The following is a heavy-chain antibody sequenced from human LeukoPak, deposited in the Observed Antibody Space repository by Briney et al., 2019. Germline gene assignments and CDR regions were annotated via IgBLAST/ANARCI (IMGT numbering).Heavy chain of an antibody. CDR2: IKEDGSEQ. CDR3: ARDSFETDIDY. CDR1: GFSFSRYW. V-gene: IGHV3-7*01. J-gene: IGHJ4*02. D-gene: IGHD1-14*01. Sequence: GGTLRLSCAVSGFSFSRYWMSWVRQAPGKGLEWVANIKEDGSEQYYADPLKGRFTISRDNVKNSLYLHMNSLRAEDTAVYYCARDSFETDIDYWGQGTLVTVSS.